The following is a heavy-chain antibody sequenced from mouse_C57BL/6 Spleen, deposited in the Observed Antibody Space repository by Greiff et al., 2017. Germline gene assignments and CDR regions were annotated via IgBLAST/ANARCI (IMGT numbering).Heavy chain of an antibody. V-gene: IGHV1-69*01. J-gene: IGHJ2*01. CDR2: IDPSDSYT. CDR3: ARTRTTVVEYYFDY. D-gene: IGHD1-1*01. CDR1: GYTFTSYW. Sequence: VQLQQPGAELVMPGASVKLSCKASGYTFTSYWMHWVKQRPGQGLEWIGEIDPSDSYTNYNQKFKGKSTLTVDKSSSTAYMQLSSLTSEDSAVYYCARTRTTVVEYYFDYWGQGTTLTVSS.